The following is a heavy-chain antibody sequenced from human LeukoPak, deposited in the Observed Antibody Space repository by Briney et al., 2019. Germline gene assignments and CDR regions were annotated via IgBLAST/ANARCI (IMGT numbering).Heavy chain of an antibody. CDR3: ARVHYYGSGSSGAFDI. D-gene: IGHD3-10*01. CDR2: IHTSGST. J-gene: IGHJ3*02. Sequence: PSQTLSLTCTVSGGSFNSGGIYLSWIRQPAGKGLEWIGRIHTSGSTNYNPSLKSRVTISVDTSKNQFSLKLSSVTAADTAVYYCARVHYYGSGSSGAFDIWGQGTMVTVSS. V-gene: IGHV4-61*02. CDR1: GGSFNSGGIY.